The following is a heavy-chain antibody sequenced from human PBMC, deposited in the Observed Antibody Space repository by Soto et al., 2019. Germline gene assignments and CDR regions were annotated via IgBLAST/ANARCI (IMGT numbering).Heavy chain of an antibody. CDR2: INPSGGST. D-gene: IGHD3-10*01. V-gene: IGHV1-46*01. CDR1: GYTFTSYY. Sequence: ASVKVSCKASGYTFTSYYMHWVRRAPGQGLEWMGIINPSGGSTSYAQKFQGRVTMTRDTSTSTVYMELSSLRSEDTAVYYCARGARYYGSGSYPSDYWGQGTLVTVSS. J-gene: IGHJ4*02. CDR3: ARGARYYGSGSYPSDY.